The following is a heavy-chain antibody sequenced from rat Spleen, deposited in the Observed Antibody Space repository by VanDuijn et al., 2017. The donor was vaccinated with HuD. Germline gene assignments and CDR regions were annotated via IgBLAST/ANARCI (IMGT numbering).Heavy chain of an antibody. V-gene: IGHV5-25*01. J-gene: IGHJ2*01. CDR2: ISTGGGNT. CDR3: ARDNNKGGYFDY. CDR1: GFTFCDYY. Sequence: EVQLVESGGGLVQPGRSLKLSCAASGFTFCDYYMAWVRQAPTKGLEWVASISTGGGNTYYRDSVKGRFTISRDNAKSTLYLQMDSLRSEDTATYYCARDNNKGGYFDYWGQGVMVTVSS. D-gene: IGHD1-10*01.